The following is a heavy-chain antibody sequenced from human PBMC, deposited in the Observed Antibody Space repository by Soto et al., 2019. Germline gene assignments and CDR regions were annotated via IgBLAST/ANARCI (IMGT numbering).Heavy chain of an antibody. CDR2: IKSKTDGGTT. CDR1: GFTFSNAW. J-gene: IGHJ3*02. CDR3: TTGPPRYCSSTSCYDAFDI. V-gene: IGHV3-15*01. Sequence: GGSLRLSCAASGFTFSNAWMSWVRQAPGKGLEWVGRIKSKTDGGTTDYAAPVKVRFTISRDDSKNTLYLQMNSLKTEDTAVYYCTTGPPRYCSSTSCYDAFDIWGQGTMVTVSS. D-gene: IGHD2-2*01.